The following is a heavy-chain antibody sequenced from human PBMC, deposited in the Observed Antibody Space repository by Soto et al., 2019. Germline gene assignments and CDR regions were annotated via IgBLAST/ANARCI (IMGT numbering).Heavy chain of an antibody. CDR1: GYTFTSYA. V-gene: IGHV1-3*01. J-gene: IGHJ4*02. D-gene: IGHD2-2*02. CDR2: INAGNGNT. Sequence: GASVKVSCKASGYTFTSYAMHWVRQAPGQRLEWMGWINAGNGNTKYSQKFQGRVTITRDTSASTAYMELSSLRSEDTAVYYCARSRLVPAAIGYFDYWGQGTLVTVSS. CDR3: ARSRLVPAAIGYFDY.